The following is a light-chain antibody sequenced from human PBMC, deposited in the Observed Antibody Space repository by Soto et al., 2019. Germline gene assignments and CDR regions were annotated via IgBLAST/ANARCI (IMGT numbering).Light chain of an antibody. CDR1: QSICSS. Sequence: DIQMTQSPSTLSTSVGDRVTLTCRASQSICSSLAWYQQKPGKAPKLLIYKASSLQSGVPSRFSGSGSGTEFTLTISSLQPDDFATYYCQQYKSYSLTFGQGTKVEIK. CDR3: QQYKSYSLT. CDR2: KAS. V-gene: IGKV1-5*03. J-gene: IGKJ1*01.